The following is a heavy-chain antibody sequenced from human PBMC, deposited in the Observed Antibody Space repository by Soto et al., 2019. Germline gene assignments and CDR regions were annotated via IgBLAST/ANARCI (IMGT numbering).Heavy chain of an antibody. CDR2: IRTEPYSYAA. CDR3: TMLVEHKGGYSDY. V-gene: IGHV3-73*01. J-gene: IGHJ4*02. CDR1: GFTFSVSA. Sequence: EVQLVESGGDLVQPGGSLKLSCAASGFTFSVSAMQWVRQASGKGLAWVGRIRTEPYSYAAAYGASVKGRFTIFRDDSKTTAYLQMDSMKTEDTAVYYCTMLVEHKGGYSDYWGQGTLVTVSS. D-gene: IGHD1-26*01.